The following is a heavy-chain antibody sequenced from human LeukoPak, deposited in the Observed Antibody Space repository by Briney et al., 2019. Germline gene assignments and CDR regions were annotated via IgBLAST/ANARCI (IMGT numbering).Heavy chain of an antibody. D-gene: IGHD6-6*01. CDR1: GFTFSSYS. V-gene: IGHV3-21*01. Sequence: GGSLRLSCAASGFTFSSYSMNWVRQVPGKGLEWVSSISSSSSYIYYADSVKGRFTISRDNAKNSLYLQMNSLRAEDTAVYYCAREGEIAARPANAFDIWGQGTMVTVSS. CDR3: AREGEIAARPANAFDI. J-gene: IGHJ3*02. CDR2: ISSSSSYI.